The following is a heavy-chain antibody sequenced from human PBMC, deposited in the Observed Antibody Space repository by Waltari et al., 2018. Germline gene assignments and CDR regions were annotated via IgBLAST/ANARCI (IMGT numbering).Heavy chain of an antibody. Sequence: EVQLVETGGGLIQPGGSLRLSCAASGFTVSSNYMRWVRQAPGKGLEWVSVIYSGGSTYYADSVKGRFTISRDNSKNTLYLQMNSLRAEDTAVYYCARDRSSSWFGWFDPWGQGTLVTVSS. CDR3: ARDRSSSWFGWFDP. CDR2: IYSGGST. V-gene: IGHV3-53*02. D-gene: IGHD6-13*01. J-gene: IGHJ5*02. CDR1: GFTVSSNY.